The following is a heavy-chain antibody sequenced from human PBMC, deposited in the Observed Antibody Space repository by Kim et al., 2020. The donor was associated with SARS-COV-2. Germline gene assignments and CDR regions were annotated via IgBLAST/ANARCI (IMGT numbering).Heavy chain of an antibody. CDR3: ARGRAGSSWYPPDY. CDR2: IYYSGST. V-gene: IGHV4-39*01. J-gene: IGHJ4*02. CDR1: GGSISSSSYY. D-gene: IGHD6-13*01. Sequence: SETLSLTCTVSGGSISSSSYYWGWIRQPPGKGLEWIGTIYYSGSTYYNPSLKSRVTISVDTSKNQFSRKLTTVTAADTAVYYCARGRAGSSWYPPDYWGQGTLLTVSS.